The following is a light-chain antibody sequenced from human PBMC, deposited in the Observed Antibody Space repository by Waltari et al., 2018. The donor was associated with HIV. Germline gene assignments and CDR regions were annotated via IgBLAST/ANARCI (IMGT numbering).Light chain of an antibody. V-gene: IGLV7-46*02. CDR1: TGFIPRGPF. CDR3: LISYNGVRI. Sequence: QAVVTQEPSLSVSPGETVTPTCTSFTGFIPRGPFPYWFQMREYHDPLTLIYDTDKSHPWTPGRFSGSIVGGKATLTLLGAQPEDEAVYYCLISYNGVRIFGGGTKLTV. CDR2: DTD. J-gene: IGLJ2*01.